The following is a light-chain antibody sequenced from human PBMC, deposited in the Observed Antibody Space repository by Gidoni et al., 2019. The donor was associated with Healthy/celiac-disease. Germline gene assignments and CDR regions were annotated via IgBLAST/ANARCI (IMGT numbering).Light chain of an antibody. Sequence: AIQMTQSPSSLSASVGDRVNITCRASQGIRNDLGWYQQKQGKAPKILIYAASSLQSGVPSRFSGSGSGTDFTLTISSLQPEDFATYYCLQDYNSPWTFGHGTKVEIK. CDR1: QGIRND. CDR2: AAS. CDR3: LQDYNSPWT. V-gene: IGKV1-6*01. J-gene: IGKJ1*01.